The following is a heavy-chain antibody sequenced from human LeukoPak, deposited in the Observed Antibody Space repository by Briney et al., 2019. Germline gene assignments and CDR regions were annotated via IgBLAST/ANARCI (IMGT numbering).Heavy chain of an antibody. J-gene: IGHJ4*02. V-gene: IGHV1-2*02. D-gene: IGHD3-10*01. CDR1: GYSFTGYY. CDR2: INPNSGGT. CDR3: ASEAMGTTTLVRGVMDY. Sequence: GASVKVSCKASGYSFTGYYMHWVRQAPGQGLEWMGWINPNSGGTNYAQKFLGRVTMTRDTSVSTAYMELSRLRFDDTALYYCASEAMGTTTLVRGVMDYWGQGTLVTVSS.